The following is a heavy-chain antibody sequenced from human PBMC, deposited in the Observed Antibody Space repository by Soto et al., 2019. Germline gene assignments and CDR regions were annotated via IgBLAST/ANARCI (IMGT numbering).Heavy chain of an antibody. V-gene: IGHV1-58*01. Sequence: SVKVSCKASGFTFTSSAVQWVRQARGQRLEWIGWIVVGSGNTNYAQKFQERVTITRDMSTSTAYMELSSLRSEDTAVYYCAAGVVVIGWGMDVWGQGTTVTVS. J-gene: IGHJ6*02. CDR3: AAGVVVIGWGMDV. CDR1: GFTFTSSA. CDR2: IVVGSGNT. D-gene: IGHD3-22*01.